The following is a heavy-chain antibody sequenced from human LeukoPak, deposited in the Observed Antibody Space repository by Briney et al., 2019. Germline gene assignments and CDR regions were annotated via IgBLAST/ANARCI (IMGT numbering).Heavy chain of an antibody. Sequence: GGSLRLSCAASGFTFDDYTMHWVRQAPGQGLEWVSLISWDGGSTYYADSVKGRFTISRDNSKNSLYLQMNSLRTEDTALYYCAKDIGRGYDSGGGDYWGQGTLVTVSS. V-gene: IGHV3-43*01. CDR2: ISWDGGST. J-gene: IGHJ4*02. CDR3: AKDIGRGYDSGGGDY. D-gene: IGHD5-12*01. CDR1: GFTFDDYT.